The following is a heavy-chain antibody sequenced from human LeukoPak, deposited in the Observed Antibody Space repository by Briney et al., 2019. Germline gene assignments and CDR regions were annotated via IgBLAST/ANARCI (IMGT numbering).Heavy chain of an antibody. D-gene: IGHD2-2*01. CDR1: GYSISSGYY. J-gene: IGHJ4*02. CDR2: IYHSGST. V-gene: IGHV4-38-2*01. CDR3: ARSGCSSTSCSLYFDY. Sequence: SSETLSLTCAVSGYSISSGYYWGWIRQPPGKGLEWIGSIYHSGSTYYNPSLKSRVTISVDTSKNQFSLKLSSVTAADTAVYYCARSGCSSTSCSLYFDYWGQGTLVTVSS.